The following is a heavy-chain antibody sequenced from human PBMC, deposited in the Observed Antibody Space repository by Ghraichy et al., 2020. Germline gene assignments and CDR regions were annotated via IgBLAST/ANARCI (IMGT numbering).Heavy chain of an antibody. Sequence: GGSLRLSCAASGFTFSSYAMSWVRQAPGKGLEWVSAISGSGGSTYYADSVKGRFTISRDNSKNTLYLQMNSLRAEDTAVYYCARSCIAAFRYFDYWGQGTLVTVSS. CDR3: ARSCIAAFRYFDY. D-gene: IGHD6-13*01. V-gene: IGHV3-23*01. CDR2: ISGSGGST. CDR1: GFTFSSYA. J-gene: IGHJ4*02.